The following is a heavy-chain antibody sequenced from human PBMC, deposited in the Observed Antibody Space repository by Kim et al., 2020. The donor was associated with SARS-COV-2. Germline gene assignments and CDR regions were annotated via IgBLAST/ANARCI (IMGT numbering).Heavy chain of an antibody. V-gene: IGHV1-18*01. D-gene: IGHD3-3*01. CDR1: GYTFQSYV. CDR2: ISGHNGHA. Sequence: ASVKVSCKTFGYTFQSYVITWVRQAPGQGLEWMGWISGHNGHATYAQKFQGRVSMTTDTSTSTAHMELTNLRSDDTATYFCARDRSDFWSPFSPPYYWGQ. CDR3: ARDRSDFWSPFSPPYY. J-gene: IGHJ4*02.